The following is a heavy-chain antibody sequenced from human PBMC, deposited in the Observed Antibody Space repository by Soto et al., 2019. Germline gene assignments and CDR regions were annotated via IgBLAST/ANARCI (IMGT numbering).Heavy chain of an antibody. J-gene: IGHJ4*02. V-gene: IGHV3-30*18. CDR3: AKGGPESYLEYFDY. CDR2: ISYDGSKK. Sequence: GGSLRLSCAASGFTFSSYGMHWVRQAPGKGLEWVAVISYDGSKKYYADSVKGRFTISRDNSKNTLYLQMNSLRAVDTAVYYCAKGGPESYLEYFDYWGQGTLVTVSS. CDR1: GFTFSSYG. D-gene: IGHD1-26*01.